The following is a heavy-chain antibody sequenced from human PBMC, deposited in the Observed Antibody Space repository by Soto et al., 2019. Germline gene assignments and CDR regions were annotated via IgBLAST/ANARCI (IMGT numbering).Heavy chain of an antibody. CDR2: IYNSGRY. V-gene: IGHV4-59*01. J-gene: IGHJ4*02. D-gene: IGHD1-1*01. Sequence: SETLSLTCTVSGGFIWGWIRQSPAKGLEWIGYIYNSGRYNYNPSLESRLTISIDTSKNQFSLRLASVTAADTAVYYCARTLPNRQLFDSWSQGTLVT. CDR1: GGFI. CDR3: ARTLPNRQLFDS.